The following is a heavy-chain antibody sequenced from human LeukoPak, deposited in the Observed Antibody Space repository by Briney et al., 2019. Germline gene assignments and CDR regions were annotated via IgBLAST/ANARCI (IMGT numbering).Heavy chain of an antibody. J-gene: IGHJ1*01. D-gene: IGHD1-26*01. CDR2: ISSSSSYI. Sequence: GGSLRLSCAASGFTFSSYSMNWVRQAPGKGLEWVSSISSSSSYIYYADSVKGRFTISRDNSKNTLYLQMNSLRPEDTAVYYCARARSIVGVSPFQHWGQGTLVTVSS. CDR3: ARARSIVGVSPFQH. V-gene: IGHV3-21*01. CDR1: GFTFSSYS.